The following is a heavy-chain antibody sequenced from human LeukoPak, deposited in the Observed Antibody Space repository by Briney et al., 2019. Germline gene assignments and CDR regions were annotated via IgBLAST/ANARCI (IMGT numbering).Heavy chain of an antibody. CDR2: IIPILGIA. V-gene: IGHV1-69*02. D-gene: IGHD1-7*01. CDR3: ARPCITGTYSRDYFDY. J-gene: IGHJ4*02. Sequence: SSVKVSCKASGGTFSSYTISWVRQAPGQGLEWMGRIIPILGIANYAQKFQGRVTITADKSTSTAYMELSSLRSEDTAVYYCARPCITGTYSRDYFDYWGQGTLVTVSS. CDR1: GGTFSSYT.